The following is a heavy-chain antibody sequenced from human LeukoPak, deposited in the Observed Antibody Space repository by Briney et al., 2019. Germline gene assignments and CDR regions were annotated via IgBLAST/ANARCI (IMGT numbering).Heavy chain of an antibody. CDR1: GYSFTNYW. V-gene: IGHV5-10-1*01. J-gene: IGHJ5*02. Sequence: GESLKISCKGSGYSFTNYWISWVRQIPGKGLVCMGTIDPSDSYTNYSPSFQGHVTISVDKSISTAYLQWSSLKASDTAIYYCAKAAASLDWFDPWGQGTLVIVSS. CDR2: IDPSDSYT. D-gene: IGHD6-13*01. CDR3: AKAAASLDWFDP.